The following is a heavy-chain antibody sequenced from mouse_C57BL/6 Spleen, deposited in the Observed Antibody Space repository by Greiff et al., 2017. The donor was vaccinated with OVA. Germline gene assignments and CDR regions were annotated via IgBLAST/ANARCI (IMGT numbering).Heavy chain of an antibody. J-gene: IGHJ4*01. D-gene: IGHD1-1*01. CDR1: GYTFTSYW. CDR2: IDPSDSYT. CDR3: ARRGYYGTNYAMDY. Sequence: QVQLKQPGAELVMPGASVKLSCKASGYTFTSYWMHWVKQRPGQGLEWIGEIDPSDSYTNYNQKFKGKSTLTVDKSSSTAYMQLSSLTSEDSAVYYCARRGYYGTNYAMDYWGQGTSVTVSS. V-gene: IGHV1-69*01.